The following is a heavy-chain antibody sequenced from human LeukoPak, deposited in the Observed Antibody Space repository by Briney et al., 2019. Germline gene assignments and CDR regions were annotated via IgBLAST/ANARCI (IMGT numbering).Heavy chain of an antibody. V-gene: IGHV4-34*01. Sequence: PSETLSLTCAVYGGSFSGYYWSWIRQPPGKGLEWIGEINHSGSTNYNPSLKSRVTISVDTSKNQFSLKLSSVTAADTAVYYCARGVNYYGGWGQGTLVTVSS. CDR1: GGSFSGYY. CDR2: INHSGST. CDR3: ARGVNYYGG. J-gene: IGHJ4*02. D-gene: IGHD3-10*01.